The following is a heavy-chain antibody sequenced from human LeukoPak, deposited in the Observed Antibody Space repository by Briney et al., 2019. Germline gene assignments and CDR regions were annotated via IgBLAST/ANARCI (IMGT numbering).Heavy chain of an antibody. V-gene: IGHV4-59*08. CDR3: AGGIGFRSGTFDI. CDR1: GGSISSHY. D-gene: IGHD1-26*01. Sequence: SETLSLTCTVSGGSISSHYWSWIRQPPGKGLELIGYMSDSGSTNYNSPLRSRATISVDTSKNQFSLKLSSVTAADTAVYYCAGGIGFRSGTFDIWGQGTMVTVSS. J-gene: IGHJ3*02. CDR2: MSDSGST.